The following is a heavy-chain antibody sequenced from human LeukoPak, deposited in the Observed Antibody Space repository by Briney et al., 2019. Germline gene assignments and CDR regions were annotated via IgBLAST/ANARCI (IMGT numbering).Heavy chain of an antibody. CDR2: FDPEDGET. CDR3: ATGPRNSILTGYSSFDY. V-gene: IGHV1-24*01. Sequence: AASVTVSCKVSGYTLTELSMHWVRQAPGKGLEWMGGFDPEDGETIYAQKFQGRVTMTEDTSTDTAYMELSSLRSEDTAVYYCATGPRNSILTGYSSFDYWGQGTLVTVSS. D-gene: IGHD3-9*01. CDR1: GYTLTELS. J-gene: IGHJ4*02.